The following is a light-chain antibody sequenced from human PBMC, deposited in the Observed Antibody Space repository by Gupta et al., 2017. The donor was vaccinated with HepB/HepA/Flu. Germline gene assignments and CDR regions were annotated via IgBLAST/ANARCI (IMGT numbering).Light chain of an antibody. J-gene: IGLJ2*01. CDR1: SSDVGTYNL. CDR3: CTYAGSSTFVI. Sequence: QSALTQPASASGSPRQSITISCTGTSSDVGTYNLVSWYQQHPGKAPKLMIYEVSQRPSGFSNRFSGSKSGNTASLTISGLQAEDEAEYYCCTYAGSSTFVIFGGGTKLTVL. CDR2: EVS. V-gene: IGLV2-23*02.